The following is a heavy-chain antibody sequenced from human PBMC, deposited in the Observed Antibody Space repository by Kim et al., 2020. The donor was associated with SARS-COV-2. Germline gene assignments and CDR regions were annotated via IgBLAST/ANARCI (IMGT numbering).Heavy chain of an antibody. Sequence: GGSLRLSCAASGFTFSSYEMNCVRQAPGKGLEWVSYISSSGSTIYYADSVKGRFTISRDNAKNSLYLQMNSLRAEDTAVYYCARDRYGDYSYYYYGMDVWGQGTTVTVSS. V-gene: IGHV3-48*03. CDR3: ARDRYGDYSYYYYGMDV. J-gene: IGHJ6*02. CDR2: ISSSGSTI. D-gene: IGHD4-17*01. CDR1: GFTFSSYE.